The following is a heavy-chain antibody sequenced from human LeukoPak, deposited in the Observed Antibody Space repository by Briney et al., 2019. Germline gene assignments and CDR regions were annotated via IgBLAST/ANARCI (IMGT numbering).Heavy chain of an antibody. CDR2: IGGSDGST. CDR3: AKSRPHYSQSGVYYFLFDY. D-gene: IGHD3-22*01. J-gene: IGHJ4*02. V-gene: IGHV3-23*01. Sequence: GGSLRLSCAASGFTFSSYTMTWVRQSPGKGLGWVAAIGGSDGSTYFADSVRGRFTISRDFSKNTLYLQMNSLRAEDTAIYYCAKSRPHYSQSGVYYFLFDYWGQGTLVTVSS. CDR1: GFTFSSYT.